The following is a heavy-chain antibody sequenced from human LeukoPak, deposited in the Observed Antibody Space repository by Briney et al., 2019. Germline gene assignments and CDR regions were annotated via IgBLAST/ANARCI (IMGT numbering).Heavy chain of an antibody. CDR2: IIPIFGTA. Sequence: SVKVSCKASGGTFSSYAISWVRQAPGQGLEWMGGIIPIFGTANYAQKFQGRVTITADESTSTAYMELSSLRSEDTAVYYCARLYIVGATGNYFDYWGQGTLVTVSS. CDR3: ARLYIVGATGNYFDY. J-gene: IGHJ4*02. CDR1: GGTFSSYA. V-gene: IGHV1-69*13. D-gene: IGHD1-26*01.